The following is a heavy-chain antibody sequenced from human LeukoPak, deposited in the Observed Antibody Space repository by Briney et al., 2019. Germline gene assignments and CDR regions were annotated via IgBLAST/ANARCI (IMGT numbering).Heavy chain of an antibody. J-gene: IGHJ6*03. CDR3: TRSGSYPYYYYYYYMDV. CDR2: IRSKAYGGTT. V-gene: IGHV3-49*04. Sequence: PGGSLRLSCTASGFTFGDYAMSWVRQAPGKGPEWVGFIRSKAYGGTTEYAASVEGRFTISRDDSKSIAYLQMNSLKTEDTAVYYCTRSGSYPYYYYYYYMDVWGKGTTVTVPS. CDR1: GFTFGDYA. D-gene: IGHD1-26*01.